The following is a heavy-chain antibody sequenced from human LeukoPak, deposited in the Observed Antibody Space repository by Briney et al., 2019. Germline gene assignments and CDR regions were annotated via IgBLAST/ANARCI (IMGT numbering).Heavy chain of an antibody. CDR3: AKDRPAGYCSSTSCYSSADY. Sequence: GGSLRLSCAASGFTFSSYAMSWVRRAPGKGLEWVSAISGSGGSTYYADSVKGRFTISRDNSKNTLYLQMNSLRAEDMAVYYCAKDRPAGYCSSTSCYSSADYWGQGTLVTVSS. D-gene: IGHD2-2*03. V-gene: IGHV3-23*01. J-gene: IGHJ4*02. CDR2: ISGSGGST. CDR1: GFTFSSYA.